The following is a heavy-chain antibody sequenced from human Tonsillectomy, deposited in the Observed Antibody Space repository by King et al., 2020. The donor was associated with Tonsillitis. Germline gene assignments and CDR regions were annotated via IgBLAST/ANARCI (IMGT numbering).Heavy chain of an antibody. D-gene: IGHD1-1*01. CDR3: ARTETDADYYYYMDV. J-gene: IGHJ6*03. V-gene: IGHV4-39*01. CDR2: IYYSGST. CDR1: GGSISSSYYY. Sequence: QLQESGPGLVKPSETLSLTCTVSGGSISSSYYYWGWIRQPLGQGLEWIGSIYYSGSTYYNPSLKSRVTISVDTSKNQFSLKLNSVTAADTAVYYCARTETDADYYYYMDVWGKGTTVTVSS.